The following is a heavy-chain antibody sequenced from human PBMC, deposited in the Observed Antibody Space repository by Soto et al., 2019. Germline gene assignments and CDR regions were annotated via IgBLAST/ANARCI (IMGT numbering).Heavy chain of an antibody. CDR3: ARSVEAVDGTWGPYYFDY. J-gene: IGHJ4*02. V-gene: IGHV4-39*01. CDR1: GGSISSSSYY. D-gene: IGHD6-19*01. Sequence: SETLSLTCTVSGGSISSSSYYWGWIRQPPGKGLEWIGSIYYSGSTYYNPSLKSRVTISVDTSKNQFSLKLSSVTAADTAVYYGARSVEAVDGTWGPYYFDYWGQGTMVTVSS. CDR2: IYYSGST.